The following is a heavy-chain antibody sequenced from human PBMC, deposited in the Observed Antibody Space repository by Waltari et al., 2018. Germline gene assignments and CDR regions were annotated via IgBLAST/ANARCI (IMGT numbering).Heavy chain of an antibody. Sequence: DVQLVQSGAEVKKPGATVKIPCKISGFTFTDYYIHWVQQAPGKGLKWVGLVDPEDGETVYAGNFQGRVTITADTLTDTAFMEVDTLRSEDTAVYYCATGREQLAHFDHWGQGTLVTVSS. V-gene: IGHV1-69-2*01. D-gene: IGHD6-6*01. CDR1: GFTFTDYY. CDR2: VDPEDGET. J-gene: IGHJ4*02. CDR3: ATGREQLAHFDH.